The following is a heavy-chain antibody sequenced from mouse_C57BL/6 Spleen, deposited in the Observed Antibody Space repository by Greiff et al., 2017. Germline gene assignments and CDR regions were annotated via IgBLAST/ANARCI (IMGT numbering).Heavy chain of an antibody. J-gene: IGHJ4*01. CDR1: GYTFTGYW. Sequence: VQLQQSGAELIKPGASVKLSCKATGYTFTGYWLEWVKQRPGHGLEWIGEILPGSGSTNYTEKFKGKDTFTADTSYNTAYMQLSSLTMEDAAIYYCARDDYGSSSYSMDYWGQGTSVTVSS. CDR3: ARDDYGSSSYSMDY. D-gene: IGHD1-1*01. CDR2: ILPGSGST. V-gene: IGHV1-9*01.